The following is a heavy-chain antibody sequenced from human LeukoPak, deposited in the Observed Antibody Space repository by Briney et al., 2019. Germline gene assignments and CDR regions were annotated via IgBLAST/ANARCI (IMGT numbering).Heavy chain of an antibody. Sequence: GGSLRLSCAASGFTFSSYSMNWVRQAPGKGLEWVSSISSSSSYIYYADSVKGRFTISRDNAKNSLYLQMNSLRAEDTAVYYCERDGRIGVYYYYYMDVWGKGTTVTVSS. J-gene: IGHJ6*03. CDR2: ISSSSSYI. V-gene: IGHV3-21*01. CDR3: ERDGRIGVYYYYYMDV. D-gene: IGHD1-14*01. CDR1: GFTFSSYS.